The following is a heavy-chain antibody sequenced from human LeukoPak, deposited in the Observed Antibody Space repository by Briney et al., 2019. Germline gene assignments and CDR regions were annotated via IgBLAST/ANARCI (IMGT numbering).Heavy chain of an antibody. Sequence: GGSLRLSCAASGFTFSSYWMSWVRQAPGKGLEWVAVISYDGSNKYYADSVKGRFTISRDNSKNTLYLQMNSLRAEDTAVYYCARTWEVVGPTRGYYYYMDVWGKGTTVTVSS. V-gene: IGHV3-30*03. D-gene: IGHD1-26*01. CDR2: ISYDGSNK. CDR1: GFTFSSYW. J-gene: IGHJ6*03. CDR3: ARTWEVVGPTRGYYYYMDV.